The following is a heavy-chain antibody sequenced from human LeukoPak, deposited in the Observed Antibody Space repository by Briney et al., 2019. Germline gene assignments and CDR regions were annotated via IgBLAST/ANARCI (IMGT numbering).Heavy chain of an antibody. V-gene: IGHV3-23*01. D-gene: IGHD6-13*01. CDR1: GFTVSSNY. CDR3: AKGGRSSGWYGVFDI. J-gene: IGHJ3*02. Sequence: GGSLRLSCAASGFTVSSNYMSWVRQAPGKVLEWVSASSGSGGSTYYADSVKGRFTISRDNSTNTLYLQMNSLRAEDTAVYYCAKGGRSSGWYGVFDIWGQGTMVTVSS. CDR2: SSGSGGST.